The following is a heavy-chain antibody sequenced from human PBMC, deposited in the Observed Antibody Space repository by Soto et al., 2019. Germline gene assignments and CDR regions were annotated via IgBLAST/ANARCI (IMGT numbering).Heavy chain of an antibody. CDR2: IYYSGST. J-gene: IGHJ5*02. CDR3: ARDRGYCSGGSCYNWFDP. CDR1: GGSISSGDYY. V-gene: IGHV4-30-4*01. D-gene: IGHD2-15*01. Sequence: QVQLQESGPGLVKPSQTLSLTCTVSGGSISSGDYYWSWIRQPPGKGLEWIGYIYYSGSTYYNPSLKRRVTISVDTSKHQFSLKLSSVTAADTAVYYCARDRGYCSGGSCYNWFDPWGQGTLVTVSS.